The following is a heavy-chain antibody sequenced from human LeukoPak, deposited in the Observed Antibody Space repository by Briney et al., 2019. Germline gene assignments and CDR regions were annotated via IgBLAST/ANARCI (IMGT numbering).Heavy chain of an antibody. Sequence: GESLKISCKGSGYSFSSYWIGWVRQMPGKGLEWMGIIYPGDSDTRYSPSFRGQFTISADKSISTAYLQWSSLNASDTAMYYCARREAVAGKAAFDIWGQGTMVTVSS. J-gene: IGHJ3*02. CDR1: GYSFSSYW. D-gene: IGHD6-19*01. CDR2: IYPGDSDT. V-gene: IGHV5-51*01. CDR3: ARREAVAGKAAFDI.